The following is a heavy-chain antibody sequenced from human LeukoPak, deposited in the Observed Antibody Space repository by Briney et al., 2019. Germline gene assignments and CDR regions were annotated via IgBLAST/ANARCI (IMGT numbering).Heavy chain of an antibody. Sequence: GGSLRLSCAASGFTFSSYSMNWVRQAPGKGLEWVSSISSSSSYIYYADSVKGRFTISRDNAKNSLYLQTNSLRAEDTAVYYCARGGYDYVWGSYRTGGDYWGQGTLVTVSS. CDR1: GFTFSSYS. D-gene: IGHD3-16*02. V-gene: IGHV3-21*01. CDR2: ISSSSSYI. CDR3: ARGGYDYVWGSYRTGGDY. J-gene: IGHJ4*02.